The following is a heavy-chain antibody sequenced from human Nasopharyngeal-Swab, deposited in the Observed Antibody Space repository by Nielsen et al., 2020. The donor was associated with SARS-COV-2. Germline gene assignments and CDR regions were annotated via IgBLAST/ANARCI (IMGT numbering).Heavy chain of an antibody. CDR2: ISGDSDST. Sequence: GESLKISCAASGFTFNTYAISWVRQAPGKGLEWVSVISGDSDSTYYTDSVRGRFTISRDNSKNTLNLQMNNLRAEDTAIYYCAKDRDSGDDSEEYYHYYGMDVWGQGAPVTVSS. V-gene: IGHV3-23*01. CDR1: GFTFNTYA. J-gene: IGHJ6*02. D-gene: IGHD5-12*01. CDR3: AKDRDSGDDSEEYYHYYGMDV.